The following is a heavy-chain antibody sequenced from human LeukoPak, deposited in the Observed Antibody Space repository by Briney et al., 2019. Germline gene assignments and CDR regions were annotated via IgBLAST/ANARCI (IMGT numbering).Heavy chain of an antibody. CDR2: ISSGGSTI. CDR3: ARGSAAEGTGGYFQH. V-gene: IGHV3-11*01. Sequence: GGSLRLSCAASGFIFSDYYMSWIRQAPGKGLEWISYISSGGSTIYYADSVKGRFTISRDNAKNSLYLQMNNLRPEDMAMYYCARGSAAEGTGGYFQHWGQGTLVTVSS. CDR1: GFIFSDYY. J-gene: IGHJ1*01. D-gene: IGHD6-13*01.